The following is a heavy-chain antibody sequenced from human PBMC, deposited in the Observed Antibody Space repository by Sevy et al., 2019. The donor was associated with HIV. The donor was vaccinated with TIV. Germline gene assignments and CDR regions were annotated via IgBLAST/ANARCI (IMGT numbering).Heavy chain of an antibody. CDR2: ISSSGSGT. D-gene: IGHD3-3*01. Sequence: GGSLRLSCSASGFTFSGSALHWVRLAPGKGLEYVSAISSSGSGTDYAESVKGRFTISRDNSKNTLYLQMRSLRTEDTAVYYCVKDSIFYDSSGGYRPFYYYGMDVWGQGTLVTVSS. J-gene: IGHJ6*02. CDR3: VKDSIFYDSSGGYRPFYYYGMDV. CDR1: GFTFSGSA. V-gene: IGHV3-64D*09.